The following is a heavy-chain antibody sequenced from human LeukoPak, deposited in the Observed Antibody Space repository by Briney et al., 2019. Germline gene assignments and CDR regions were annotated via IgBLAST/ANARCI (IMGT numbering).Heavy chain of an antibody. CDR1: GGSISSGTYY. J-gene: IGHJ4*02. CDR2: INYSGST. D-gene: IGHD3-16*01. Sequence: SETLSLTCAVSGGSISSGTYYWSWIRQPPGQGLEWIGVINYSGSTYYYPSLKSRVTISIDTSKNQFSLKLSSVTAADTAVYYCMRRGSNPYFDYWGQGTLVTVSS. V-gene: IGHV4-39*01. CDR3: MRRGSNPYFDY.